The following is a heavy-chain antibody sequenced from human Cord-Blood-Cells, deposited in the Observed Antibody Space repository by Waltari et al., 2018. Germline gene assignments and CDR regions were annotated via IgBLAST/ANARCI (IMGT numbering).Heavy chain of an antibody. CDR1: GFHLSRSA. Sequence: QVPLVDSGGGVVQPGRSLRLPFAAPGFHLSRSAMLLVRQAPGKGLEWVAVISYDGSNKYYADSVKGRFTISRDNSKNTLYLQMNSLRAEDTAVYYCARAAAAGFDYWGQGTLVTVSS. J-gene: IGHJ4*02. V-gene: IGHV3-30*04. D-gene: IGHD6-13*01. CDR2: ISYDGSNK. CDR3: ARAAAAGFDY.